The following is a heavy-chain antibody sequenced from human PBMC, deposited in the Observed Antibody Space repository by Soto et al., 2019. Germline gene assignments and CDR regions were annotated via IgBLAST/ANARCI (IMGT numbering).Heavy chain of an antibody. CDR1: GGTFSSYA. D-gene: IGHD6-19*01. CDR3: ARDVSSGWFDY. V-gene: IGHV1-69*01. Sequence: QVQLVQSGAEVKKPGSSVKVSCKASGGTFSSYAISWVRQATGQGLEWMGGIIPIFGTANYAQKFQGRVTITADESTSTAYMEMSSLRSEDTDVYYCARDVSSGWFDYWGQGTLVTVSS. J-gene: IGHJ4*02. CDR2: IIPIFGTA.